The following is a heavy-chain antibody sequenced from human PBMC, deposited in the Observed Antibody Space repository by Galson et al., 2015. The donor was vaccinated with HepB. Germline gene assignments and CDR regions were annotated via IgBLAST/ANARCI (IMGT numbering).Heavy chain of an antibody. Sequence: SLRLSCAASGFTVSSNYIIWVRQAPGKGLEWVSVIYSGGSTYYADSVKGRFTISRDNSKNTLYLQMNSLRAEDTAVYYCATHSGYSSGWYYFDYWGQGTLVTVSS. D-gene: IGHD6-19*01. J-gene: IGHJ4*02. CDR2: IYSGGST. CDR3: ATHSGYSSGWYYFDY. V-gene: IGHV3-66*01. CDR1: GFTVSSNY.